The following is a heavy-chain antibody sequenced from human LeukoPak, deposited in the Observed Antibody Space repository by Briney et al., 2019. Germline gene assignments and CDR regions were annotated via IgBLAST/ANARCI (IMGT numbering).Heavy chain of an antibody. D-gene: IGHD2-2*01. Sequence: GGSLRLSCAASGFTFSSYGMSWVRQAPGKGLEWVSAISGSGGSTYYADSVKGRFTISRDNSKNTLYLQMNSLRAEDTAVYYCAKMPLNTGRVGYFDYWGQGTLVTVSS. V-gene: IGHV3-23*01. J-gene: IGHJ4*02. CDR2: ISGSGGST. CDR1: GFTFSSYG. CDR3: AKMPLNTGRVGYFDY.